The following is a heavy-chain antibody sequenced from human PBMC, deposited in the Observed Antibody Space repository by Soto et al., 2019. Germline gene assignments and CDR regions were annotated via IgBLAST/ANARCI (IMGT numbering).Heavy chain of an antibody. CDR3: ARGSGGCTNGVCYRYLDY. Sequence: SETLSLTCTVSGGSISSYYWSWIRQPPGKGLEWIGYIYYSGSTNYNPSLKSRVTISVDTSKNQFSLKLSSVTAADTAVYYCARGSGGCTNGVCYRYLDYWGQGTLVTVSS. CDR1: GGSISSYY. D-gene: IGHD2-8*01. CDR2: IYYSGST. J-gene: IGHJ4*02. V-gene: IGHV4-59*01.